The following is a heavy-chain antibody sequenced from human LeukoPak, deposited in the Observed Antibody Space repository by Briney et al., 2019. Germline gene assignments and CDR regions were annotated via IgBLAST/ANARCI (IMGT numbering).Heavy chain of an antibody. Sequence: PSETLSLTCTVSGYSISSGYYWGWIRQPPGKGLEWIGSMYHSGSSYYNPSLKSRVTISVDTSKNQFSLKLSSVTAADTAVYYCARGVRGALFDYWGQGTLVTVSS. D-gene: IGHD3-10*01. CDR2: MYHSGSS. CDR1: GYSISSGYY. CDR3: ARGVRGALFDY. V-gene: IGHV4-38-2*02. J-gene: IGHJ4*02.